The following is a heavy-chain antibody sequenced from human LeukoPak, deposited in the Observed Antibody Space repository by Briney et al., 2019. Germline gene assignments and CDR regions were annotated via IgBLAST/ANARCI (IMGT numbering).Heavy chain of an antibody. CDR1: GFTFSSYA. V-gene: IGHV3-23*01. J-gene: IGHJ4*02. CDR2: ISGSGGST. Sequence: GGSLRLSCAASGFTFSSYAMSWVRQAPGKGLEWVSAISGSGGSTCYADSVKGRFTISRDNSKNTLYLQMNSLRAEDTAVYCCAKDIGYFDWLFDYWGQGTLVTVSS. D-gene: IGHD3-9*01. CDR3: AKDIGYFDWLFDY.